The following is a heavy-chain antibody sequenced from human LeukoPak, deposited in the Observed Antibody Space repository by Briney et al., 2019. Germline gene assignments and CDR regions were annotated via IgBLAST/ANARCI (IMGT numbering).Heavy chain of an antibody. V-gene: IGHV1-2*02. CDR1: GYTFTGYY. Sequence: ASVKVSCKASGYTFTGYYMHWVRQAPGQGLEWMGWINPNSGGTNYAQKFQGRVTMTRDTSISTAYMELSRLRSDDTAVYYCARDPAAGGNNWFDPWGQGTLVTVSS. CDR2: INPNSGGT. J-gene: IGHJ5*02. CDR3: ARDPAAGGNNWFDP. D-gene: IGHD6-13*01.